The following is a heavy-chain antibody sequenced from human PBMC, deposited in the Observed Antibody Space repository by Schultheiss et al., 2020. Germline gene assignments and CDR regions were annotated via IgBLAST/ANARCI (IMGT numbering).Heavy chain of an antibody. Sequence: GGSLRLSCVASGFTLSNFGMQWVRQTAGKGLEWVSAIVGSDSGTHYADSVKGRFTMSRDTSKNTIHLQMNSLRPEDTAIYYCTKRRSSGTDWDAFDVWGKGTMVTVSS. CDR1: GFTLSNFG. V-gene: IGHV3-23*01. CDR2: IVGSDSGT. J-gene: IGHJ3*01. D-gene: IGHD1-26*01. CDR3: TKRRSSGTDWDAFDV.